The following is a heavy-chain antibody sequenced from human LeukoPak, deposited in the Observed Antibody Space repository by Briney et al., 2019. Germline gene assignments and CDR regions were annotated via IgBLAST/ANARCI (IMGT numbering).Heavy chain of an antibody. Sequence: ASVKVSCKASGGTFSSYAISWVRQAPGQGLEWMGGIIPIFGTANYAQKFQGRVTMTRDTSTSTVYMELSSLRSEDTAVYYCCIVLAERDAFDIWGQGTMVTVSS. CDR3: CIVLAERDAFDI. D-gene: IGHD3-16*02. V-gene: IGHV1-69*05. J-gene: IGHJ3*02. CDR1: GGTFSSYA. CDR2: IIPIFGTA.